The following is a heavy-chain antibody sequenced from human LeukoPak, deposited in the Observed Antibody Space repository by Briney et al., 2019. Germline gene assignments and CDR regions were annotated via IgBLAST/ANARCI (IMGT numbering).Heavy chain of an antibody. CDR1: GFTFSSCN. CDR2: ISRSSDYI. Sequence: GGSLRLSCAASGFTFSSCNMNWVRQAPGKGLEWVSSISRSSDYIYYADSVKGRFTISRDNAKNSLYLQMNSLRAEDTAVYYCAREELSYWGQGTLVTVSS. J-gene: IGHJ4*02. CDR3: AREELSY. D-gene: IGHD1-26*01. V-gene: IGHV3-21*01.